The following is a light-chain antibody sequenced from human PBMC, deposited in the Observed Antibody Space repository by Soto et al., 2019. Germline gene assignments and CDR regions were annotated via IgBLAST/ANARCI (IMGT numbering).Light chain of an antibody. V-gene: IGKV1-39*01. J-gene: IGKJ5*01. CDR2: GAS. Sequence: DIQMTQSPSSLSASVGDRVTITCRASQKINRYVSWFQQKPGKAPHLLIFGASNLQSGVPSRFSGSGSGTEFTLTITNLQPEDFVTYYCHQSYTVPITFGQGTRLDIK. CDR1: QKINRY. CDR3: HQSYTVPIT.